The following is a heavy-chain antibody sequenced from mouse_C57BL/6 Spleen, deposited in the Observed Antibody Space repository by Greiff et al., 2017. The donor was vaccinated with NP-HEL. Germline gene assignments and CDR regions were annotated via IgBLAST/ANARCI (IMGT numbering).Heavy chain of an antibody. CDR1: GFTFSDYG. Sequence: EVQGVESGGGLVKPGGSLKLSCAASGFTFSDYGMHWVRQAPEKGLEWVAYISSGSSTIYYADTVKGRFTISRDNAKNTLFLQMTSLSSEDTAMYYCARPYYGSSYGFAYWGQGTLVTVSA. CDR3: ARPYYGSSYGFAY. D-gene: IGHD1-1*01. V-gene: IGHV5-17*01. J-gene: IGHJ3*01. CDR2: ISSGSSTI.